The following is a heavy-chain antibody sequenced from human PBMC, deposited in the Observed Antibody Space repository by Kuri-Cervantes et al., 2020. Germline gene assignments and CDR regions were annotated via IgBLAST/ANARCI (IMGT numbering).Heavy chain of an antibody. D-gene: IGHD6-19*01. CDR2: IRQDGSEI. J-gene: IGHJ4*02. Sequence: GGSLRLSCAASGFTFSSYGMHWVRQAPGKGLEWVANIRQDGSEIYYLDSVKGRFTISRDNAKNSLYLQMNSLRAEDTAVYYCARDDQAVPGTYWGQGTLVTVSS. V-gene: IGHV3-7*01. CDR3: ARDDQAVPGTY. CDR1: GFTFSSYG.